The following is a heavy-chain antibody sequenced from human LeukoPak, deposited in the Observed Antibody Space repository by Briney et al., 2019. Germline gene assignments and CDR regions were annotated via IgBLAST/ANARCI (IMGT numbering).Heavy chain of an antibody. D-gene: IGHD2-2*01. CDR1: GFTFGTYS. Sequence: PGGSLGLSCAASGFTFGTYSMNWVRQAPGEGLEWVSSVSSSSSYIYYADSLKGRFTISRDNAKNSLYLQMNSLRAEDTAVYYCARTQLNSYYYYMDVWGKGTTVTVSS. J-gene: IGHJ6*03. V-gene: IGHV3-21*01. CDR2: VSSSSSYI. CDR3: ARTQLNSYYYYMDV.